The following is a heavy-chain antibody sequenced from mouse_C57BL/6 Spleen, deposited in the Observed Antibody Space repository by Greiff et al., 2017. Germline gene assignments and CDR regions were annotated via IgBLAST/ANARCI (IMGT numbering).Heavy chain of an antibody. D-gene: IGHD2-12*01. Sequence: QVQLQQSGAELVKPGASVKLSCKASGYTFTESTIHWVKPRSGQGLAWIGWFYPGSGRIKSTAKFKDKATLTVDKSSSTVYMERSRLTSEDAAVYIFARHEERRTGYYYAMDDWGQGTSGTVSA. J-gene: IGHJ4*01. CDR3: ARHEERRTGYYYAMDD. CDR2: FYPGSGRI. CDR1: GYTFTEST. V-gene: IGHV1-62-2*01.